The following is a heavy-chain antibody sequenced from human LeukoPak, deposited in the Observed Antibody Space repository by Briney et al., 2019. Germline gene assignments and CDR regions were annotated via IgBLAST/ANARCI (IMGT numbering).Heavy chain of an antibody. V-gene: IGHV3-53*01. CDR1: GFTVSSNY. J-gene: IGHJ4*02. CDR3: ARERGYQYYFDY. Sequence: GGTLRLSCAASGFTVSSNYMSWVRQAPGKGLEWVSVIYSGGSTYYADSVKGRFTISRDNSKNTLYLQMNSLRAEDTAVYYCARERGYQYYFDYWGQGTLVTVSS. CDR2: IYSGGST. D-gene: IGHD3-22*01.